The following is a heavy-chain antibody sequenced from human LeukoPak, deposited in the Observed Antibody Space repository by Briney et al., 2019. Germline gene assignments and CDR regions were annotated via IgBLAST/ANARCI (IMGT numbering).Heavy chain of an antibody. J-gene: IGHJ4*02. V-gene: IGHV4-59*12. CDR2: IYYSGST. D-gene: IGHD1-14*01. Sequence: SETLSLTCTVSGGSISSYYWSWIRQPPGKGLEWIGYIYYSGSTNYNSSLKSRVTISVDTSKNHFSLKLSSVTAADTAVYYCARGRPTRTIVDYWGQGTLVTVSS. CDR1: GGSISSYY. CDR3: ARGRPTRTIVDY.